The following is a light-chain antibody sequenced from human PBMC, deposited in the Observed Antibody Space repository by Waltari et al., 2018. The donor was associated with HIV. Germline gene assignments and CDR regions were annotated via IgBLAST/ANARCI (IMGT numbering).Light chain of an antibody. CDR1: QSNDTW. V-gene: IGKV1-5*03. CDR3: QHYNTSSPWT. CDR2: KTS. J-gene: IGKJ1*01. Sequence: DIQMTQSPSPLATSVGDRITITCRASQSNDTWLARYQQKAGKAPKLLVYKTSSLQSGVPSKFSGSGSGTEFTLTISSLQPDDFATYYCQHYNTSSPWTFGQGTRVDI.